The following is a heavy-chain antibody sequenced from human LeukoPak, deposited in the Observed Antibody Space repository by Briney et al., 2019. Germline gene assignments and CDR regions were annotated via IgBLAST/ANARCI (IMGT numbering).Heavy chain of an antibody. D-gene: IGHD3-10*01. CDR1: GGSISSYY. J-gene: IGHJ4*02. Sequence: SETLSLTCAVYGGSISSYYWSWIRQPPGKGLEWIGYIYYSGSTNYNPSLKSRVTISVDTSKNQFSLKLSSVTAADTAVYYCARFVFGATFYYGSGIPLPYYFDYWGQGTLVTVSS. CDR2: IYYSGST. V-gene: IGHV4-59*01. CDR3: ARFVFGATFYYGSGIPLPYYFDY.